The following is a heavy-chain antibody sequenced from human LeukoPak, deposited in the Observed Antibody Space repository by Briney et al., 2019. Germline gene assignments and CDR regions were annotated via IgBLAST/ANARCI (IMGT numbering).Heavy chain of an antibody. CDR1: GGPISSSDYY. J-gene: IGHJ5*02. V-gene: IGHV4-39*01. Sequence: SETLSLTCTVSGGPISSSDYYWGWIRQSPGKGLEWIGSIYYSGSTYYNPSFKSRVTISVDTSKNQFFLKVSSVTAADTTVYYCARHVPSTIFFNWFDPWGQGTLVTVSS. D-gene: IGHD3-3*01. CDR2: IYYSGST. CDR3: ARHVPSTIFFNWFDP.